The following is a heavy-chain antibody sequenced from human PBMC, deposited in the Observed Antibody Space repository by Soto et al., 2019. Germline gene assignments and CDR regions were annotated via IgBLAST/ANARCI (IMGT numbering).Heavy chain of an antibody. CDR3: ASQATGWYPDY. Sequence: QVALQESGPGLVKPSQTLSLTCTVSGGSISSGGYYWSWVRQHPGKGLEWIGYIYDSGSTYYNPSLKRRVTISVDTSKNQFSLKLTSVTAADTAVYYCASQATGWYPDYWGQGTLVTVSS. J-gene: IGHJ4*02. CDR2: IYDSGST. CDR1: GGSISSGGYY. V-gene: IGHV4-31*03. D-gene: IGHD6-19*01.